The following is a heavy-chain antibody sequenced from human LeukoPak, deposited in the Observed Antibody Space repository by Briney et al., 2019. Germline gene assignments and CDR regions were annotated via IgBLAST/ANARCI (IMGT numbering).Heavy chain of an antibody. CDR2: ISAYNGNT. D-gene: IGHD6-19*01. CDR1: GYTFASYG. V-gene: IGHV1-18*01. Sequence: GASVKVSCKASGYTFASYGISWVRQAPGQGLEWMGWISAYNGNTNYAQKLQGRVTMTTDTSTSTAYMELRSLRSDDTAVYYCARVPRSSGSKGAFDIWGQGTMVTVSS. J-gene: IGHJ3*02. CDR3: ARVPRSSGSKGAFDI.